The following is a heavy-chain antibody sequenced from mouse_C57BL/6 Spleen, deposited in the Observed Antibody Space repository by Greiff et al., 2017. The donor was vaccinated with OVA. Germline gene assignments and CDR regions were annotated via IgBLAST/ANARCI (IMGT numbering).Heavy chain of an antibody. J-gene: IGHJ2*01. D-gene: IGHD1-1*02. V-gene: IGHV1-26*01. CDR2: INPNNGGT. Sequence: EVQLQQSGPELVKPGASVKISCKASGYTFTDYYMNWVKQSHGKSLEWIGDINPNNGGTSYNQKFKGKATLTVDKSSSTAYMELRSLTSEDSAVYYCARWGGNFDYWGQGTTLTVSS. CDR1: GYTFTDYY. CDR3: ARWGGNFDY.